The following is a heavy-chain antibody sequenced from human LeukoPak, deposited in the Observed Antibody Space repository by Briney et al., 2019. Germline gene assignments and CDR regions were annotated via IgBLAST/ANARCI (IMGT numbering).Heavy chain of an antibody. Sequence: GGSLRLSCAASGFTFSSYSMNWVRQAPGKGLEWVSSISSSSSYIYYPDSVKGRFTISRDNAKNSLYLQMNSLRAEDTAVYYCARDIGYCSSTSCSVGFDYWGQGTLVTVSS. CDR1: GFTFSSYS. D-gene: IGHD2-2*01. V-gene: IGHV3-21*01. CDR2: ISSSSSYI. J-gene: IGHJ4*02. CDR3: ARDIGYCSSTSCSVGFDY.